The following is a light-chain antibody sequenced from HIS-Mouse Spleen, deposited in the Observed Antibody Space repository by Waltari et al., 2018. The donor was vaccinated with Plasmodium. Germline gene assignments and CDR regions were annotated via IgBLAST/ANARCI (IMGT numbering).Light chain of an antibody. V-gene: IGLV1-44*01. CDR2: SNN. CDR1: GPNIGSNT. J-gene: IGLJ3*02. Sequence: QSVLTQPPSASGTPGQRVTISCSGSGPNIGSNTVNWDQQLPGTAPKLLIYSNNQLPSGVPDRFSGSKSGTSASLAISGLQSEDEADYYCAAWDDSLNGWVFGGGTKLTVL. CDR3: AAWDDSLNGWV.